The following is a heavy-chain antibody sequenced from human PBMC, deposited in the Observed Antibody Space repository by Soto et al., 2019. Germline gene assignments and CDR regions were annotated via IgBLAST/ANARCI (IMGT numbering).Heavy chain of an antibody. V-gene: IGHV3-23*01. CDR1: GFTFSTYA. Sequence: GGSLRLSCEDSGFTFSTYAMTWFGQGPGKGLEWVSSISAFSGDNTYYPDSVKGRFTISRDNSKNTLYLQMNGLRAEDTAVYYCASPDRIFGAIDAFDIWGQGTMVTVSS. D-gene: IGHD3-3*01. J-gene: IGHJ3*02. CDR3: ASPDRIFGAIDAFDI. CDR2: ISAFSGDNT.